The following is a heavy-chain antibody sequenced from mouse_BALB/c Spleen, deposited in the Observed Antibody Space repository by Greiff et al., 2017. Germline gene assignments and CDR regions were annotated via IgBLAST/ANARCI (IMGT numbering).Heavy chain of an antibody. CDR3: ARDGNDYFDY. D-gene: IGHD2-1*01. J-gene: IGHJ2*01. CDR1: GYTFTSYW. Sequence: VQLQQSGAELARPGASVKLSCKASGYTFTSYWMQWVKQRPGQGLEWIGAIYPGDGDTRYTQKFKGKATLTADKSSSTAYMQLSSLASEDSAVYYCARDGNDYFDYWGQGTTLTVSS. V-gene: IGHV1-87*01. CDR2: IYPGDGDT.